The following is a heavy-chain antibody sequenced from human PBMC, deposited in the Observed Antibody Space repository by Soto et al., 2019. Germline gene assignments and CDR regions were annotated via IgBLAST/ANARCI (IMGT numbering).Heavy chain of an antibody. V-gene: IGHV3-21*01. CDR1: GFTFSSYN. D-gene: IGHD6-19*01. Sequence: PGGSLRLSCAASGFTFSSYNMNWVRQAPGKGLEWVSSISRSSNYIYYADSVRGRFTVSRDNAKNSLYLQMNSLRDEDTAVYYCARDSIAVAVTDAFDIWGQGTMVTVSS. CDR3: ARDSIAVAVTDAFDI. CDR2: ISRSSNYI. J-gene: IGHJ3*02.